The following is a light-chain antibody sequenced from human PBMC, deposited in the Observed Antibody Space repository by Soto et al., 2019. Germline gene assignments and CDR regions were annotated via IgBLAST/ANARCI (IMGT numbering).Light chain of an antibody. J-gene: IGKJ5*01. V-gene: IGKV3-11*01. CDR1: QSVSSY. Sequence: PGERATLSCRASQSVSSYLAWYQQKPGQAPRLLIYDASNRATGIPARFSGSGSGTDFTLTISSLEPEDFAVYYCQQRSNWPRATFCQGTRLEIK. CDR2: DAS. CDR3: QQRSNWPRAT.